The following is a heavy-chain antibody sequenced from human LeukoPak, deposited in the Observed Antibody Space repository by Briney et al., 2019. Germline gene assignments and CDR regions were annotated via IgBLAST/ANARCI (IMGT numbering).Heavy chain of an antibody. Sequence: ASVKVSCKASGGTFSSYAISWVRQAPGRGLEWMGRIIPILGIANYAQKFQGRVTITADKSTSTAYMELSSLRSEDTAVYYCARDPVQRYFDGNGYWGQGTLVTVSS. D-gene: IGHD3-9*01. CDR3: ARDPVQRYFDGNGY. J-gene: IGHJ4*02. CDR2: IIPILGIA. V-gene: IGHV1-69*04. CDR1: GGTFSSYA.